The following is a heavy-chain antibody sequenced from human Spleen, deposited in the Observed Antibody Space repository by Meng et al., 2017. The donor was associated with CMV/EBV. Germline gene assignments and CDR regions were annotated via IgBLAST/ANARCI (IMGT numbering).Heavy chain of an antibody. Sequence: GESLKISCKGSGYSFTSNWIAWVRQMPGKGLEWMGIIYPGDSDTRYSPSFQGQITISADKSISTAYLQWSSLKASDTASYYCARPAANWYFDLWGRGTLVTVSS. CDR3: ARPAANWYFDL. D-gene: IGHD2-15*01. CDR2: IYPGDSDT. J-gene: IGHJ2*01. V-gene: IGHV5-51*01. CDR1: GYSFTSNW.